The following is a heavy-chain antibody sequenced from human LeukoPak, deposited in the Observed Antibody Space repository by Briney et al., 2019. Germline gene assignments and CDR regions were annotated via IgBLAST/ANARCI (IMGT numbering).Heavy chain of an antibody. Sequence: GGSLRLSCAASGFIVGSDYMSWVRQGPGKGLEWVSVIYSGGKTHYADSVKGRFTISRDDSKNTLYLQMNSLTSEDTAVYYCARESSSGYYLPYWGQGTLVTVSS. J-gene: IGHJ4*02. V-gene: IGHV3-66*02. CDR1: GFIVGSDY. CDR2: IYSGGKT. D-gene: IGHD3-22*01. CDR3: ARESSSGYYLPY.